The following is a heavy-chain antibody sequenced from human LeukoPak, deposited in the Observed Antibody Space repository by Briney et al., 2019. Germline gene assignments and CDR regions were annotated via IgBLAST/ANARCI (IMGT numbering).Heavy chain of an antibody. Sequence: SETLSLTCTVPGGSISNYYWSWIRQPLGKGLEWIGYIYYSGSTKYNPSLKSRVTISVDTSKNQFSLKMSSVTAADTAVYYCARSDRYASGWTGWFDPWGQGILVTVSS. CDR2: IYYSGST. V-gene: IGHV4-59*08. J-gene: IGHJ5*02. CDR3: ARSDRYASGWTGWFDP. CDR1: GGSISNYY. D-gene: IGHD6-19*01.